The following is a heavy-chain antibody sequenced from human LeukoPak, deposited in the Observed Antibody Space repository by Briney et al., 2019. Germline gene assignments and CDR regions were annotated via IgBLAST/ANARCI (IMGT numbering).Heavy chain of an antibody. V-gene: IGHV1-8*01. CDR1: GYTFTSYD. CDR3: VLDDSSGSHLD. D-gene: IGHD3-22*01. Sequence: EASVKVSCKASGYTFTSYDVNWVRQATGQGLAWMGWMDPNSGNTGYAQKFQGRVTMTRNTSISTAYMELSSLRSEDTAVYYCVLDDSSGSHLDWGQGTLVTVSS. CDR2: MDPNSGNT. J-gene: IGHJ4*02.